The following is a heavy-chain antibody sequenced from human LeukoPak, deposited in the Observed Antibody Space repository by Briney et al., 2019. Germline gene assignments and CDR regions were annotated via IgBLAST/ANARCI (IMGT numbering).Heavy chain of an antibody. V-gene: IGHV3-23*01. CDR1: GFTFSSYA. CDR2: ISASGGST. J-gene: IGHJ5*02. CDR3: AKGNNYSKGWFDP. D-gene: IGHD4-11*01. Sequence: PGGSLRLSCAASGFTFSSYAMSWVRQEPGKGLEWVSAISASGGSTYYADFVKGRFTISRDNSKNTLYLQMNSLRAEDTAVYYCAKGNNYSKGWFDPWGQGTLVTVSS.